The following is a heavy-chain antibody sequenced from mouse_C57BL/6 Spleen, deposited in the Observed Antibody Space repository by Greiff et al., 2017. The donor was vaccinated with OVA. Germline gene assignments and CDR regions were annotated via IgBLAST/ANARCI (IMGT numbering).Heavy chain of an antibody. CDR1: GYTFPDYN. D-gene: IGHD1-1*01. CDR2: INPNNGGT. Sequence: EVQLQQSGPELVKPGASVKIPCKASGYTFPDYNMDWVKQSHGKSLEWIGDINPNNGGTIYNQKFKGKATLTVDKSSSPAYMELRSLTSEDTAVYYCARSLLGSRGAYWGQGTLVTVSA. V-gene: IGHV1-18*01. J-gene: IGHJ3*01. CDR3: ARSLLGSRGAY.